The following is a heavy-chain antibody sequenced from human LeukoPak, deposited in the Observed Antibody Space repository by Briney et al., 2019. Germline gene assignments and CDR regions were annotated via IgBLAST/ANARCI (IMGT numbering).Heavy chain of an antibody. D-gene: IGHD3-22*01. J-gene: IGHJ3*02. CDR3: ARLRNYYDSSGYYYRDAFDI. V-gene: IGHV4-39*01. CDR1: GDSISSNNYY. CDR2: IYYSGST. Sequence: SETLSLTCTVSGDSISSNNYYWGWTRQPPGKGLEWIGSIYYSGSTYYNPSLKSRVTISVDTSKNQFSLKLSSVTAADTAVYYCARLRNYYDSSGYYYRDAFDIWGQGTMVTVSS.